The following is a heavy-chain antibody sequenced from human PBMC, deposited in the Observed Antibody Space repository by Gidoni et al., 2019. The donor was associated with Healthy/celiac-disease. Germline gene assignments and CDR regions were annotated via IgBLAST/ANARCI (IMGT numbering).Heavy chain of an antibody. D-gene: IGHD6-13*01. Sequence: EVPLVQSGAAVTQPGESLNISCKGSGYSFLSYWIGWVRQMPGKGLEWIGSIYPVDADTRDSPSFQGQVTISADKSISTAYLQWSSLKASDTAMYYWARLGGEQQLMIFDYWGQGTLVTVSS. V-gene: IGHV5-51*03. CDR1: GYSFLSYW. CDR2: IYPVDADT. CDR3: ARLGGEQQLMIFDY. J-gene: IGHJ4*02.